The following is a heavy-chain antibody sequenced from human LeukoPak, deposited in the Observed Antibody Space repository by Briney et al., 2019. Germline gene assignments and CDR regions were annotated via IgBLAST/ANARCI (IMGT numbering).Heavy chain of an antibody. CDR3: AKDYCSSTSCYWFDP. Sequence: GGSLRLSCAASGFTFSSYAMSWVRQAPGKGLEWVSAISGSGGSTYYADSVKGRFTISRDNSKNTLYLQTNSLRAEDTAVYYCAKDYCSSTSCYWFDPWGQGTLVTVSS. CDR2: ISGSGGST. J-gene: IGHJ5*02. CDR1: GFTFSSYA. D-gene: IGHD2-2*01. V-gene: IGHV3-23*01.